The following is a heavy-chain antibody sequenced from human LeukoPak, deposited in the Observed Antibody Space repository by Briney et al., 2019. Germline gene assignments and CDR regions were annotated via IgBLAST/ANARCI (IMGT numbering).Heavy chain of an antibody. CDR2: IYYSGGT. CDR1: GASISSSTYY. J-gene: IGHJ4*02. V-gene: IGHV4-39*01. Sequence: PSETLSLTCTVSGASISSSTYYWGWIRRPPGKGLEWIGSIYYSGGTFYTPSLKSRVTISIDTSKNQFSLKLTSVTAADTAVYYCARYHSTWGLNFWGQGTLVTVSS. CDR3: ARYHSTWGLNF. D-gene: IGHD2-2*01.